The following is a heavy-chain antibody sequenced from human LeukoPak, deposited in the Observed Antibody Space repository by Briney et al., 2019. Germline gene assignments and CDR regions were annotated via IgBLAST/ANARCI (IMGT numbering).Heavy chain of an antibody. CDR3: ARDCSGGTCYSQYYYGTDV. J-gene: IGHJ6*02. CDR1: EFIFSSYW. CDR2: IKQDGSEK. D-gene: IGHD2-15*01. V-gene: IGHV3-7*03. Sequence: GGSLRLSCAASEFIFSSYWMSWVRQAPGKGLEWVANIKQDGSEKYYVDSVKGRFTISRDNAKNSLYLQMNSLRAEDTAVYYCARDCSGGTCYSQYYYGTDVWGQGTTVTVSS.